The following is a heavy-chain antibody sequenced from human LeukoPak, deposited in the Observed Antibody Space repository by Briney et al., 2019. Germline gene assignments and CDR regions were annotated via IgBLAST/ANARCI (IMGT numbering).Heavy chain of an antibody. Sequence: GGSLRLSCAASGFTFSTYSMNWVRQAPGKGLEWISHIRDSGTTDYADSVKGRFTISRDNAKNSLYLQLSSLRAEDTAVYYCARDHDFAFDNWGQGTLVTVSS. V-gene: IGHV3-48*01. J-gene: IGHJ4*02. CDR3: ARDHDFAFDN. CDR1: GFTFSTYS. D-gene: IGHD2-21*02. CDR2: IRDSGTT.